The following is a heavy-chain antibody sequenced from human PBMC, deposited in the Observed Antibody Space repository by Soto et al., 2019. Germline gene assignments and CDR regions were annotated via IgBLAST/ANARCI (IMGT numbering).Heavy chain of an antibody. CDR1: VFPLSTSGVG. V-gene: IGHV2-5*02. CDR3: PHSLEIAAAGTLDY. Sequence: QITLKESGPTLVKPTQTLTLTCTFSVFPLSTSGVGVGWIRQPPGKALEWLALIYWDDDKRYSPSLKSRLTLTKDTSKHPVVLTLTNVDPLDTAAYYCPHSLEIAAAGTLDYGGQGTLVTVSS. CDR2: IYWDDDK. J-gene: IGHJ4*02. D-gene: IGHD6-25*01.